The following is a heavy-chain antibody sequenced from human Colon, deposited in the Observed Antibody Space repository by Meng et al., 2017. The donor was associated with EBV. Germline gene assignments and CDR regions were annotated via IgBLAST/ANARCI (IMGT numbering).Heavy chain of an antibody. CDR2: IHHSGST. D-gene: IGHD3-22*01. CDR3: ARDPAQEDFDTSGYMYDS. Sequence: QVPLHQLGAGLLKPSETLSLTCAVFGGSFSGNFWTWIRQSPGEGLEWIGEIHHSGSTKYNPSLKNRVSISLDTSKKQFSLQLTSVTAADTAVYFCARDPAQEDFDTSGYMYDSWGPGTLVTGSS. V-gene: IGHV4-34*01. CDR1: GGSFSGNF. J-gene: IGHJ5*01.